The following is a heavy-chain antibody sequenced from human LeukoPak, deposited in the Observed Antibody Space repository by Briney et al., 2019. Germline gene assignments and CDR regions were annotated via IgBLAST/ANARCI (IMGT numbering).Heavy chain of an antibody. D-gene: IGHD5-12*01. V-gene: IGHV3-7*01. CDR1: GFTFSSYA. CDR2: IKKDGGQK. CDR3: ARGGYFRPYDY. Sequence: PGGSLRLSCAASGFTFSSYAMHWVRQAPGKGLEWVATIKKDGGQKDYVDSVKGRFTVSRDSARTSLYLQMNSLTAEDTAVYFCARGGYFRPYDYWGQGTLVTVSS. J-gene: IGHJ4*01.